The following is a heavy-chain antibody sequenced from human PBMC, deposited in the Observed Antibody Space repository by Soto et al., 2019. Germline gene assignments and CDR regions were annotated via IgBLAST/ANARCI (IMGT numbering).Heavy chain of an antibody. CDR3: TRLSGITTDYYYDMDV. J-gene: IGHJ6*02. CDR1: GFTFSGSA. CDR2: IRSKANSYAT. D-gene: IGHD3-10*01. Sequence: EVQLVESGGGLVQPGGSLKLSCAASGFTFSGSAMHWVRQASGKGLEWVGRIRSKANSYATAYAASVKGRFTISRDDSKNTAYLQMNSLKTEDTAVYYCTRLSGITTDYYYDMDVWGQGTTVTVSS. V-gene: IGHV3-73*02.